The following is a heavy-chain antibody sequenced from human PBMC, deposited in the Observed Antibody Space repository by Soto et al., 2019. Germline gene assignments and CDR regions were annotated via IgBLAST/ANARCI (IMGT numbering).Heavy chain of an antibody. CDR3: AHHEDRGIRSDAFDI. V-gene: IGHV2-5*02. J-gene: IGHJ3*02. D-gene: IGHD1-20*01. CDR2: MDGDDDK. CDR1: GFSLSTSGVG. Sequence: QITLKESGPTLVKPTQTLTLTCTFSGFSLSTSGVGVGWIRQPPGKALQWLAHMDGDDDKRYSPSLKSRLTITNDTSKNQLVLTKINEDPVDKAKYCGAHHEDRGIRSDAFDIWGQGKMVTVSS.